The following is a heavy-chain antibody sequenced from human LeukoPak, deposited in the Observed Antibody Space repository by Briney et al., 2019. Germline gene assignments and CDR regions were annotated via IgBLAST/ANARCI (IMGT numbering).Heavy chain of an antibody. CDR3: ARTQKGLGGRRACDI. Sequence: SVKVSCKASGGTFSSYAISWVRQAPGQGLEWMGGIIPIFGTANYAQKFQGRVTITADESTSTAYMELSGLRSEDTAVYYCARTQKGLGGRRACDIWGQGTMVTVSS. CDR1: GGTFSSYA. J-gene: IGHJ3*02. V-gene: IGHV1-69*13. D-gene: IGHD3-16*01. CDR2: IIPIFGTA.